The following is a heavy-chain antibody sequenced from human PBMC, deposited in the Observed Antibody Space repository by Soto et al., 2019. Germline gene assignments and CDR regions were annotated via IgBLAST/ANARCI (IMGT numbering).Heavy chain of an antibody. CDR2: INSDGTNT. D-gene: IGHD6-13*01. CDR3: AKDYSGGFDY. CDR1: GFTFSTYW. Sequence: PGGSLRLSCAASGFTFSTYWMHWVRQAPGKGLVWVSRINSDGTNTDYADSVKGRFTISRDNAKNTLYLHMSSLRAEDTAVYYCAKDYSGGFDYWGQGTLVTVSS. J-gene: IGHJ4*02. V-gene: IGHV3-74*01.